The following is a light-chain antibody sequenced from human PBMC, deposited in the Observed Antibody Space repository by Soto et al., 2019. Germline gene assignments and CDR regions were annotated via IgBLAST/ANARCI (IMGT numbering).Light chain of an antibody. Sequence: EIVMTQSPAILSVSPGERATLSCRASQSVTSTFAWYQKKPGHEPRILIYGGSTRTTTIIAKFSGSGSGTEFSLTTSRLQAEDFAVYYCQQYTTWPRTFGGGTKVDIK. CDR3: QQYTTWPRT. CDR2: GGS. V-gene: IGKV3-15*01. J-gene: IGKJ4*02. CDR1: QSVTST.